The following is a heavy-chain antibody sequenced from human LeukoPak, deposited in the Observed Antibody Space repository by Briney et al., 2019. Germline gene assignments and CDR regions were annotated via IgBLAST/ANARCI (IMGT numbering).Heavy chain of an antibody. CDR3: AKTGFQWGYYFYYMDA. CDR2: IRHDGSNI. Sequence: GGSLRLSCAASGFTFRNYAMHWVRQAPGKGLEWMTFIRHDGSNIDYADSVKGRFTISRDNSKNALYLQMNSLIAEDTAVYYCAKTGFQWGYYFYYMDAWGKGTTVTVSS. J-gene: IGHJ6*03. CDR1: GFTFRNYA. D-gene: IGHD1-14*01. V-gene: IGHV3-30*02.